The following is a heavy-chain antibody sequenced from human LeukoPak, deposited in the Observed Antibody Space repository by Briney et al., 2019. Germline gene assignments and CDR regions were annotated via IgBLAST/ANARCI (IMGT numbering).Heavy chain of an antibody. V-gene: IGHV4-38-2*02. D-gene: IGHD5-12*01. J-gene: IGHJ4*02. Sequence: SETLSLTCAVSGYSICSGYYWGWIRQPPGKGLEWIGSIYHSGSTYYNPSLESRVTISVDTSKNQFSLKLSSVTAADTAVYYCARDYSGYEGVPDYWGQGTLVTVSS. CDR2: IYHSGST. CDR1: GYSICSGYY. CDR3: ARDYSGYEGVPDY.